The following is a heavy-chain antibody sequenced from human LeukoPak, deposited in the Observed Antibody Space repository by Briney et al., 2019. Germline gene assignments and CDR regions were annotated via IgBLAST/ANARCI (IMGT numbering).Heavy chain of an antibody. CDR2: ISGTGGST. D-gene: IGHD2/OR15-2a*01. V-gene: IGHV3-23*01. J-gene: IGHJ4*02. CDR3: AKVVAGNIDYYFDY. Sequence: GGPVRLSCAASGITFSNYAISWVRQAPGKGLEWVGGISGTGGSTHYADSVKGRFTISRDNSKNTVYLQMRNLRVEHTAVYYCAKVVAGNIDYYFDYWGQGILVAVSS. CDR1: GITFSNYA.